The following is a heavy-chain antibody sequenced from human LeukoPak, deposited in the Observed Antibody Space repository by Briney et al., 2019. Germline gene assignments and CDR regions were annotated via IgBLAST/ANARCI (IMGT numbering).Heavy chain of an antibody. D-gene: IGHD2-21*01. V-gene: IGHV3-33*01. CDR3: TRDAGLCVHDY. Sequence: GRSLRLSCAASGFTLSSYGMHWVRQGPGKGLEWVAVFWYDGSKKYYADSVKGRFTISRDISKKTLYLQMDSLRVEDTAVYYCTRDAGLCVHDYWGQGTLVTVSS. CDR1: GFTLSSYG. CDR2: FWYDGSKK. J-gene: IGHJ4*02.